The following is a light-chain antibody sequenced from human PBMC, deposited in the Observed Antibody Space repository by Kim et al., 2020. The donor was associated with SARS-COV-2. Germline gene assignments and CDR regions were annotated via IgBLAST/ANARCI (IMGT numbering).Light chain of an antibody. Sequence: VSPGQTASITCSGDNLGDKYACWYQQKPGQSPVLVIYQDSKRPSGIPERFSGSNSGNTATLTISGTQAMDEADYYCQAWDSSTAGVFGGGTKLTVL. CDR1: NLGDKY. CDR3: QAWDSSTAGV. J-gene: IGLJ2*01. V-gene: IGLV3-1*01. CDR2: QDS.